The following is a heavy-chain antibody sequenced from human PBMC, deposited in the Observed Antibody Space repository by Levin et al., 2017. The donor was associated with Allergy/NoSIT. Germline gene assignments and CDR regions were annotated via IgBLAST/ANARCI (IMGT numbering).Heavy chain of an antibody. V-gene: IGHV3-30*04. D-gene: IGHD3-22*01. CDR1: GFTFSSYA. Sequence: GGSLRLSCAASGFTFSSYAMHWVRQAPGKGLEWVAVISYDGSNKYYADSVKGRFTISRDNSKNTLYLQMNSLRAEDTAVYYCARDGGSGYLPDYWGQGTLVTVSS. CDR2: ISYDGSNK. CDR3: ARDGGSGYLPDY. J-gene: IGHJ4*02.